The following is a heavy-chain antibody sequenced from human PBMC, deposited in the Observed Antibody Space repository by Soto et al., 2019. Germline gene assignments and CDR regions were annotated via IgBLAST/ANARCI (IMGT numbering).Heavy chain of an antibody. CDR3: ARGNYYYYYGMDV. J-gene: IGHJ6*02. CDR2: INHSGST. CDR1: GGSFSGYY. Sequence: SETLSLTCAVYGGSFSGYYWSWIRQPPGKGLEWIGEINHSGSTNYNPSLKSRVTISVDTSKNQFPLKLSSVTAADTAVYYCARGNYYYYYGMDVWGQGTTVTVSS. V-gene: IGHV4-34*01.